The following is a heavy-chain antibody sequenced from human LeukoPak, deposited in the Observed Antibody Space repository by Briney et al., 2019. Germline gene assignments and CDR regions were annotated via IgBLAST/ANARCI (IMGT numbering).Heavy chain of an antibody. Sequence: GGSLRLSCAASGFTFSNAWMSWVRQAPGKGLEWVGRIKSKGNGGTTDFAAPVKGRFTIARDDSKNTLFLQMNSLKTEDTAMYYCTTDDPINKSWGQGTLVTVSS. V-gene: IGHV3-15*01. CDR2: IKSKGNGGTT. CDR3: TTDDPINKS. CDR1: GFTFSNAW. J-gene: IGHJ4*02.